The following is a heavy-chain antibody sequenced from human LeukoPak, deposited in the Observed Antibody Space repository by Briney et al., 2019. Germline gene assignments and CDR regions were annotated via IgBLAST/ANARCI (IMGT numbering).Heavy chain of an antibody. Sequence: GGSLRLSCAASGFTLSSFPMSWVRHAPGKGLEWVSSISGSGGNTYYADSVEGRFTISRDYSKDTLSLQMNSLIAEDTAVYYCAKNRGFRGVIVVPPLDSWGQGTLVTVSS. CDR3: AKNRGFRGVIVVPPLDS. J-gene: IGHJ4*02. D-gene: IGHD3-16*02. CDR2: ISGSGGNT. CDR1: GFTLSSFP. V-gene: IGHV3-23*01.